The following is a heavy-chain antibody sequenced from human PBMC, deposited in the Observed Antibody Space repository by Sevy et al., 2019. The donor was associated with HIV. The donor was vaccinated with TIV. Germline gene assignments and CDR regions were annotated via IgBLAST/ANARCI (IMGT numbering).Heavy chain of an antibody. Sequence: ASVKVSCKASGYTFTSYGISWVRQAPGQGLEWMGWISAYNGNTNYSQKLQGRVTMTTDTSTSTAYMELRSLRSDDTAVYYCARDLGGYGDNSIDYWGQGTLVTVSS. CDR2: ISAYNGNT. CDR1: GYTFTSYG. J-gene: IGHJ4*02. D-gene: IGHD4-17*01. CDR3: ARDLGGYGDNSIDY. V-gene: IGHV1-18*01.